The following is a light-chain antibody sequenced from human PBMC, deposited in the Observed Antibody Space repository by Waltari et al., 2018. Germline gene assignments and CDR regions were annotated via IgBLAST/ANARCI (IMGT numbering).Light chain of an antibody. V-gene: IGKV3-20*01. CDR1: QSVGGT. Sequence: EIVLTQSPGTLSLSPGERATLACRASQSVGGTLAWYQQKPGPAPRLLMYGASIRAPGTPYRFSGTGSGTDFSLTISRLEPEDFAVYYCQHYVRLPATFGQGTKVEIK. CDR2: GAS. J-gene: IGKJ1*01. CDR3: QHYVRLPAT.